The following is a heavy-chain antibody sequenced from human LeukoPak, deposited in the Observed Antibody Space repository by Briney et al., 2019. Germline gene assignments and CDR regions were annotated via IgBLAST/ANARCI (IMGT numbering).Heavy chain of an antibody. Sequence: SETLSLTCTVSGASISSGAYYWSRIRQHPGKGLEWIGYIHYSGNTYYNPSLKSRVTISVDTSKNQFSLKLSSVTAADTAVYYCSRTAAAGNYYMDVWGKGTTVTVSS. J-gene: IGHJ6*03. V-gene: IGHV4-31*03. CDR2: IHYSGNT. D-gene: IGHD6-13*01. CDR1: GASISSGAYY. CDR3: SRTAAAGNYYMDV.